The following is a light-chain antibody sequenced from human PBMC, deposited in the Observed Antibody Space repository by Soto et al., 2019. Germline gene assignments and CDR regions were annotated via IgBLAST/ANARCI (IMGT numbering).Light chain of an antibody. CDR3: QQFHNWPPIT. J-gene: IGKJ5*01. CDR1: QSVSSK. CDR2: GAS. Sequence: EIGLTQSAATLSLSPGERATLSCRASQSVSSKLAWYQQKPGQAPRLLIYGASTRATGIPARFSGSGSGTEFTLTISSLQSEDFAVYYCQQFHNWPPITFGQGTRLEI. V-gene: IGKV3-15*01.